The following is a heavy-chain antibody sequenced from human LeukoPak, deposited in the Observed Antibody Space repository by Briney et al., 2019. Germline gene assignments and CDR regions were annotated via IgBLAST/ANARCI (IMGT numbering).Heavy chain of an antibody. J-gene: IGHJ4*02. CDR2: IYYSGST. D-gene: IGHD2-2*01. CDR3: ARGWQQTPASDY. CDR1: GDSISSDGHY. Sequence: SETLSLTCTVSGDSISSDGHYWSWVRQHPGKGLEWIGYIYYSGSTYYNPSLKSRLTISVDTSKSQFSLRLKSVTAADTAVYYCARGWQQTPASDYWGQGTLVTVSS. V-gene: IGHV4-31*03.